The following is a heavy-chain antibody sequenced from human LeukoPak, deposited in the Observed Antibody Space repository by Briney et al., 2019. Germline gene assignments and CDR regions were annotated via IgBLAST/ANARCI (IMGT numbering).Heavy chain of an antibody. CDR1: GFSFSTYA. CDR3: AKDLSGRSYSYYYMDV. D-gene: IGHD1-26*01. J-gene: IGHJ6*03. V-gene: IGHV3-23*01. CDR2: ITGGGT. Sequence: GGSLRLSCAASGFSFSTYAMSWVRQAPGKGLEWVSTITGGGTYYADSVGGRFTISRDNSKNTLFLQMNSLRAEDTAVYSCAKDLSGRSYSYYYMDVWGRGTTVTVSS.